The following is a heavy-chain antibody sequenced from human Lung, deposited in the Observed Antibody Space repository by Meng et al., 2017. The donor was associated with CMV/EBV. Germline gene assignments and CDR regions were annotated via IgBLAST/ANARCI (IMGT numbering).Heavy chain of an antibody. CDR1: GFTFSSYA. D-gene: IGHD2-15*01. Sequence: QVQPVGSAGAGAQPVSAPSLSCAASGFTFSSYASHWVRQAPGKWLEWVAVKSYDGSNKYYAAAVKGRFTISRDNSKNTLYLQMNSLRAEDTAVYYCAHGGGDCWGQGTLVTVSS. J-gene: IGHJ4*02. V-gene: IGHV3-30-3*01. CDR3: AHGGGDC. CDR2: KSYDGSNK.